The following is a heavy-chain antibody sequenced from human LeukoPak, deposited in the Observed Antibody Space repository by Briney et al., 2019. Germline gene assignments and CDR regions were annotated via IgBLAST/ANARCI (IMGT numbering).Heavy chain of an antibody. Sequence: PGGSLRLSCAASGFTFSSYAMSWVRQAPGKGLEWVSAISGSGGSTYYADSVKGRFTISRDNSKNTLYLQMNSLRAEDTAVYYCAKPVWGYCSSTSCYMAFDYWGQGTLVTVSS. CDR3: AKPVWGYCSSTSCYMAFDY. V-gene: IGHV3-23*01. J-gene: IGHJ4*02. CDR2: ISGSGGST. D-gene: IGHD2-2*02. CDR1: GFTFSSYA.